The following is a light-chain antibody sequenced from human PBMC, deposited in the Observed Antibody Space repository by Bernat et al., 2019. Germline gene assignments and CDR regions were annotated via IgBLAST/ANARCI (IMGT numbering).Light chain of an antibody. Sequence: SSDLTQPPSVSVSTGPTASITCSGVGSKYTCWYQQRPGQTPIVVIYRDNQRPSGIPERFSASHSGNTATLTISGTQAVDEADYYCQAWDSGAGVFGGGTKLTVL. CDR2: RDN. J-gene: IGLJ2*01. CDR1: GSKY. V-gene: IGLV3-1*01. CDR3: QAWDSGAGV.